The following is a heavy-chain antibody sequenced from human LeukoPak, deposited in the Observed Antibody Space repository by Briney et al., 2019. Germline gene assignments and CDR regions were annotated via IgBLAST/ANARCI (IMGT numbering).Heavy chain of an antibody. D-gene: IGHD2-2*02. J-gene: IGHJ4*02. CDR2: IYTSGST. Sequence: PSETLSLTCTVSGGSISSYYWSWIRQPAGKGLEWIGRIYTSGSTNYNPSLKSRVTMSVDTSKNQFSLKLSSVTAADTAVHYCAGSGIGPAAIRSPSIIDYWGQGTLVTVSS. CDR1: GGSISSYY. CDR3: AGSGIGPAAIRSPSIIDY. V-gene: IGHV4-4*07.